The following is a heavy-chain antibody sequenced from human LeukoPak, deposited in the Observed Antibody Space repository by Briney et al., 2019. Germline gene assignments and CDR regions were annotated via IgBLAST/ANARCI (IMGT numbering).Heavy chain of an antibody. D-gene: IGHD1-26*01. CDR2: IDSSSGTI. CDR3: AKVQWELLRGWDYYGMDV. Sequence: SGGSLRLSCAASGFTFSSYAMSWVRQAPGKGLEWVSYIDSSSGTIYYADSVKGRFTISRDNSKNTLYLQMNSLRAEDTAVYYCAKVQWELLRGWDYYGMDVWGQGTTVTVSS. CDR1: GFTFSSYA. J-gene: IGHJ6*02. V-gene: IGHV3-23*01.